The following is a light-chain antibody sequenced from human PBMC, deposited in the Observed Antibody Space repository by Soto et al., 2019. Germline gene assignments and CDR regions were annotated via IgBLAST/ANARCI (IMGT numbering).Light chain of an antibody. J-gene: IGLJ1*01. CDR2: EVF. CDR1: SNVIGAYNY. V-gene: IGLV2-8*01. CDR3: LSYVGRETGV. Sequence: QSALTQPPSASGSPGQSVTISCTGTSNVIGAYNYVSWYQHHPGKVPKLLIYEVFRRPSGVPDRFSASKSGNTASLTVSGLQPEDEADYYCLSYVGRETGVFGSGTKLTVL.